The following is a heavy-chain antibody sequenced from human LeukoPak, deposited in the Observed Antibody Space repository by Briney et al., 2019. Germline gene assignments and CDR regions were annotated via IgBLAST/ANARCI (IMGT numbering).Heavy chain of an antibody. D-gene: IGHD3-3*01. Sequence: SVKVSCKASGGTFSSHVISWVRQAPGQGLGWMGRINPIVGAPIYAQKLQGRVTITADKSTSTAYIELSSLGSEDTAVYYCASPSSHYDVWRGYSMFQLWGQGTLVIVFS. CDR1: GGTFSSHV. V-gene: IGHV1-69*04. J-gene: IGHJ1*01. CDR3: ASPSSHYDVWRGYSMFQL. CDR2: INPIVGAP.